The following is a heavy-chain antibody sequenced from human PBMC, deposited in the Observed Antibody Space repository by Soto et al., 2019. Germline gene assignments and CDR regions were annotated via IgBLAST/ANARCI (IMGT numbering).Heavy chain of an antibody. CDR3: ARLPYGGYHFDY. Sequence: GESLKISCKASGYSFTTYWIGWVRQMPGKGLEGMGIIYPDDSETKYSPSFQGQVTISADKSITTAYLQWNSLKASDTAMFYWARLPYGGYHFDYRGQGALVTVSS. CDR1: GYSFTTYW. CDR2: IYPDDSET. V-gene: IGHV5-51*01. D-gene: IGHD4-17*01. J-gene: IGHJ4*02.